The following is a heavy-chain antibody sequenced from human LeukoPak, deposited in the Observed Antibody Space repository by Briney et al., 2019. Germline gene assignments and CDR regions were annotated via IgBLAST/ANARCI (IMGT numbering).Heavy chain of an antibody. CDR2: IYYSGST. D-gene: IGHD3-10*01. Sequence: PSETLSLTCSVSGGSINSYYWSWIRQPPGRGLEWIGYIYYSGSTNYDPSLRSRVTISVDTSKNQFSLKLSSVTAADTAVYYCARSGVGPPVTEPFDYWGQGTLVIVFS. V-gene: IGHV4-59*01. J-gene: IGHJ4*02. CDR1: GGSINSYY. CDR3: ARSGVGPPVTEPFDY.